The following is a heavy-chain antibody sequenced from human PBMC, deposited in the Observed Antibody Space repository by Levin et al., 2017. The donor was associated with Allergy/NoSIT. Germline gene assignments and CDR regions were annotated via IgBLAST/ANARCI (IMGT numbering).Heavy chain of an antibody. CDR3: ARSDIVLIDV. Sequence: ASVKVSCKASGYTFINYAITWVRQAPGQGLEWMGWISVYNGDTNYVQKFQGRVTVTADTSTSTAYMELRNLRSDDTAIYYCARSDIVLIDVWGQGTTVTVSS. J-gene: IGHJ6*02. CDR1: GYTFINYA. D-gene: IGHD2-15*01. V-gene: IGHV1-18*01. CDR2: ISVYNGDT.